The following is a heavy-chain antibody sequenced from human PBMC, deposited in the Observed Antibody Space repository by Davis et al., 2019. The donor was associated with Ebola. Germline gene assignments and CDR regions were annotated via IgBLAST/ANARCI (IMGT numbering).Heavy chain of an antibody. CDR2: IYYTGST. J-gene: IGHJ5*02. D-gene: IGHD4-11*01. Sequence: SETLSLTCAVSGGSINSYYWSWIRQPPGKGLEWLGSIYYTGSTYYNPSLKSRVAMSVDTSKNQFSLSLSSLTAADTAIYYCARQHRVTRPLDLWGQGTLVTVSS. CDR1: GGSINSYY. CDR3: ARQHRVTRPLDL. V-gene: IGHV4-59*04.